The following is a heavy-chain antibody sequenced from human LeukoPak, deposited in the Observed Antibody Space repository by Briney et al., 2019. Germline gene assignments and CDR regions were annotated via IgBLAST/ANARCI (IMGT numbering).Heavy chain of an antibody. Sequence: ASVKVSCKASGYTFTGHYMHWERQAPGQGLEWMGWISAYNGNTNYAQKLQGRVTMTTDTSTSTAYMELRSLRSDDTAVYYCARDLAGPTYCSGGSCYSDHNWFDPWGQGTLVTVSS. D-gene: IGHD2-15*01. J-gene: IGHJ5*02. CDR3: ARDLAGPTYCSGGSCYSDHNWFDP. CDR1: GYTFTGHY. V-gene: IGHV1-18*04. CDR2: ISAYNGNT.